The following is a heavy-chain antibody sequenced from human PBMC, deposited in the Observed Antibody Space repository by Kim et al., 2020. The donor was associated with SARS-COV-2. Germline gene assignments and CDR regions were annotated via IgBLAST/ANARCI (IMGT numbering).Heavy chain of an antibody. CDR3: AKDTHVDYYYVHRDV. CDR1: GFTFDDYA. D-gene: IGHD3-16*01. CDR2: ISWNGGNI. Sequence: GGSLRLSCAASGFTFDDYAMHWVRLAPGKGLEWVSSISWNGGNIGSADSVKGRFTISRDNAKNSLYLQMNSLRPEDTAMYFCAKDTHVDYYYVHRDVWGTGTTVTVSS. V-gene: IGHV3-9*01. J-gene: IGHJ6*03.